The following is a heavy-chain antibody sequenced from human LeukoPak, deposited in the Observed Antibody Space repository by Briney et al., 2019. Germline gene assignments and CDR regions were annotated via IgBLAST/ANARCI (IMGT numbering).Heavy chain of an antibody. V-gene: IGHV4-30-2*01. CDR1: GGSISSGGYS. CDR2: IYHSGST. D-gene: IGHD3-3*01. Sequence: SQTLSLTCAVSGGSISSGGYSWSWIRQPPGKGLEWIGYIYHSGSTYYNPSLKSRVTISVDRSKNQFSLKLSSVTAADTAVYYCASARVYDFWSGYWSGMDVWGQGTTVTVSS. J-gene: IGHJ6*02. CDR3: ASARVYDFWSGYWSGMDV.